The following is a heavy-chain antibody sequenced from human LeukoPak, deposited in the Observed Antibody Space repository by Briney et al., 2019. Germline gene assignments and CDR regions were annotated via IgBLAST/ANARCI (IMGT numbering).Heavy chain of an antibody. CDR3: ARDVRVYYDFWSGHSFDF. D-gene: IGHD3-3*01. CDR1: GGSISSYY. Sequence: SETLSLTCTVSGGSISSYYWGWIRQPPGKGLEWIGTIYHSGRTYYNPSLKSRVTISVDTSKNQFSLKLRSVTAADTAVYFCARDVRVYYDFWSGHSFDFWGQGTLVTVSS. V-gene: IGHV4-38-2*02. CDR2: IYHSGRT. J-gene: IGHJ4*02.